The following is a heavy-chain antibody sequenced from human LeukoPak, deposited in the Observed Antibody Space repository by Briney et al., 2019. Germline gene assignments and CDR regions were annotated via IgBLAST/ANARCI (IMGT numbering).Heavy chain of an antibody. D-gene: IGHD4-17*01. J-gene: IGHJ4*02. Sequence: ASVKVSCKASGYTFTGYYMYWVRQAPGQGLEWMGWINPNSGGTNYAQKFQGRVTMTRDTSINTAYMELSRLRSDDTAVYYCARVDLYGDLGYWGQGTLVTVSS. CDR3: ARVDLYGDLGY. V-gene: IGHV1-2*02. CDR1: GYTFTGYY. CDR2: INPNSGGT.